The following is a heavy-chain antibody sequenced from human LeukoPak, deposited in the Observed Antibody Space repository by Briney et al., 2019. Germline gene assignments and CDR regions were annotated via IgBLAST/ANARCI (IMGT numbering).Heavy chain of an antibody. D-gene: IGHD3-10*01. CDR3: ARGGVGYYYGSGSSLDY. CDR2: INPNSGAT. V-gene: IGHV1-2*02. CDR1: GYTFAAYY. J-gene: IGHJ4*02. Sequence: ASVKVSCKASGYTFAAYYIHWVRQAPGQGLEWMGWINPNSGATNYAQKFQGRVTMTRDTSITTGYMELSSLRSEDTAVYYCARGGVGYYYGSGSSLDYWGQGTLVTVSS.